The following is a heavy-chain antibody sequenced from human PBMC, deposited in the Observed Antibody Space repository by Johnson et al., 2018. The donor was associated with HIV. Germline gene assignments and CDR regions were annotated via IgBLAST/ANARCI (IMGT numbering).Heavy chain of an antibody. CDR3: ARDQRSSGLNDQTDAFDI. CDR2: ISSNGGST. V-gene: IGHV3-64*01. CDR1: GFIFSSYA. Sequence: EVQLVESGGGVVQTGRSLRLSCAASGFIFSSYAMHWVRQAQGKGLEYVSAISSNGGSTYYANSVKGRFTISRDNSKNTLYLQMNSLRAEDTAVYYCARDQRSSGLNDQTDAFDIWGQGTMVTVSS. J-gene: IGHJ3*02. D-gene: IGHD6-19*01.